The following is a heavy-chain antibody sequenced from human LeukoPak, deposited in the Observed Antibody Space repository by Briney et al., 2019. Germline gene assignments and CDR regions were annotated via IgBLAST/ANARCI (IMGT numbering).Heavy chain of an antibody. Sequence: PSQTLSLTCTVSGGSISSYDWSWIRQPPGKGLDWNGYIYYSGSTNYNPSLKSRVTISVGTSKNQFSLKLSSVTAADTAVYYSARAAYDMTPPDYWGQGTLVTVSS. D-gene: IGHD1-1*01. CDR3: ARAAYDMTPPDY. CDR1: GGSISSYD. J-gene: IGHJ4*02. V-gene: IGHV4-59*12. CDR2: IYYSGST.